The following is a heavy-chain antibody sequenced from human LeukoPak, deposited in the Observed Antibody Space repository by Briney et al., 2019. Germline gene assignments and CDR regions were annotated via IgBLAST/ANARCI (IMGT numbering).Heavy chain of an antibody. CDR2: ISSSSSYI. V-gene: IGHV3-21*01. J-gene: IGHJ4*02. Sequence: PGGSLRLSCAASGFTFSSYSMNWVRQAPGKGVEWVSSISSSSSYIYYADSVKGRFTISRDNAKNTLYLQMNSLRAEDTAVYYCTKGGGTGYSSSWYSHWGQGTLVTVSS. D-gene: IGHD6-13*01. CDR3: TKGGGTGYSSSWYSH. CDR1: GFTFSSYS.